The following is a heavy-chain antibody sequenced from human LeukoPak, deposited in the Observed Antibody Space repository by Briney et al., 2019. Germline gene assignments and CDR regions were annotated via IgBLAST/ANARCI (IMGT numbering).Heavy chain of an antibody. CDR2: INYSGSV. CDR3: ASTERCSSTCPLEY. V-gene: IGHV4-34*01. CDR1: GGSFSGYY. D-gene: IGHD2-2*01. Sequence: SETLSLTCSVYGGSFSGYYWSWIRQSPGKGLEWIGEINYSGSVHYYPSLKSRVTISLDTSKQLFSLKLRSVTAADTAVYYCASTERCSSTCPLEYWGQGTLVTVSS. J-gene: IGHJ4*02.